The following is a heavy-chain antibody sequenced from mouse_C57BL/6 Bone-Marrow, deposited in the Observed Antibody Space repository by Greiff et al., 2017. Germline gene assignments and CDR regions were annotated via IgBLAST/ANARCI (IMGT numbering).Heavy chain of an antibody. D-gene: IGHD1-1*01. CDR2: IWSGGST. CDR1: GFSLTSYG. V-gene: IGHV2-2*01. Sequence: VQLQQSGPGLVQPSQSLSITCTVSGFSLTSYGVHWVRQSPGKGLAWLGVIWSGGSTDYNAAFISRLSISKDNSKSQVFFKMNSLQADDTAIYYCARDYYGSRTGFAYWGQGTLVTVSA. CDR3: ARDYYGSRTGFAY. J-gene: IGHJ3*01.